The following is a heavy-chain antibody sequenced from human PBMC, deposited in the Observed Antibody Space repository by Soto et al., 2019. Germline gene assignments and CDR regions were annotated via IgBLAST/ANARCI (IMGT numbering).Heavy chain of an antibody. CDR1: GYTFTGYY. Sequence: ASVKVSCKASGYTFTGYYMHWVRQAPGQGLERMGWIKPNSGGTNYAQKFQGRGTMTRDTSISTAYMELSSLRSDDTDVYYCARDWFGELFNWFDPGGQGTLVNVSS. V-gene: IGHV1-2*02. CDR3: ARDWFGELFNWFDP. J-gene: IGHJ5*02. CDR2: IKPNSGGT. D-gene: IGHD3-10*01.